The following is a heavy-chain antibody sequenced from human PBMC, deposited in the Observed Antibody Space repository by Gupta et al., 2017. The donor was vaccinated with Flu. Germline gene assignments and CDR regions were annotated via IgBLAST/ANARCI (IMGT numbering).Heavy chain of an antibody. CDR1: FTDYC. D-gene: IGHD2-15*01. V-gene: IGHV1-69-2*01. CDR3: ATGGSSSKDAFGH. J-gene: IGHJ4*02. CDR2: VDPEDGET. Sequence: FTDYCMHWVQQAPGKGLEVMGIVDPEDGETIDAEKVQGRVTLTEYTATETAYMELRRMRYEDTDVYYFATGGSSSKDAFGHWGQGTLVTVYS.